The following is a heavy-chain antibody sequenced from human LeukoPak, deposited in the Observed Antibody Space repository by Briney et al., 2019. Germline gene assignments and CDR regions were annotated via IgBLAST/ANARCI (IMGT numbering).Heavy chain of an antibody. CDR2: FDPEDGET. V-gene: IGHV1-24*01. J-gene: IGHJ4*02. CDR3: ATGSLRLGEFSLGY. CDR1: GYTFTGYY. D-gene: IGHD3-16*02. Sequence: GASVKVSCKASGYTFTGYYMHWVRQAPGQGLEWMGGFDPEDGETVYAQRFQGRVTMTEDTSTDTAYMELSSLRSEDTAVYYCATGSLRLGEFSLGYWGQGTLVTVSS.